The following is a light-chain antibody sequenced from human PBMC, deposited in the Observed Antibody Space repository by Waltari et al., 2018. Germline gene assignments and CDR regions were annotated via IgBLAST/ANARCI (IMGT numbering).Light chain of an antibody. CDR3: QSFDSSLSASV. CDR2: GNT. Sequence: QSVLTQPPSMSGPPGQKVTIPCTGGSSNFGAGYDFHWYQQFPGTAPKLLIFGNTNRPSGVPGRFSGSRSGTSASLAIAGLQSEDEAVYYCQSFDSSLSASVFGGGTKLTVL. V-gene: IGLV1-40*01. J-gene: IGLJ3*02. CDR1: SSNFGAGYD.